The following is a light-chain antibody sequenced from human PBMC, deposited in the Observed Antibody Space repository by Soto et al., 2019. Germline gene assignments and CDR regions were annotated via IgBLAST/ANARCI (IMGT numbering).Light chain of an antibody. Sequence: EIVMTQSPATLSVSPGERATLSCRASQSVRSKLAWFQLKPGQAPRLLIYDASIRATGIPARFSGSGSGTEFTLTISSLQSKDFAVYYCQQYDNCPPWTFGQGTKVEIK. V-gene: IGKV3-15*01. CDR1: QSVRSK. CDR2: DAS. CDR3: QQYDNCPPWT. J-gene: IGKJ1*01.